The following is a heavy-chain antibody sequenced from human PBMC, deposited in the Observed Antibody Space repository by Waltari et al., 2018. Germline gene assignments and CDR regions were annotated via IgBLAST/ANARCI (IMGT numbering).Heavy chain of an antibody. CDR3: ARGLGYGVDY. J-gene: IGHJ4*02. Sequence: QVQLQQWGAGLLKPSETLSLTCAVYGGSFSGYYWSWIRQPPGKGLEWIGEINHRGSTNYNPSLKSRVTRSVDTSKNQFSLKLSSVTAADTAVYYCARGLGYGVDYWGQGTLVTVSS. V-gene: IGHV4-34*01. D-gene: IGHD4-17*01. CDR1: GGSFSGYY. CDR2: INHRGST.